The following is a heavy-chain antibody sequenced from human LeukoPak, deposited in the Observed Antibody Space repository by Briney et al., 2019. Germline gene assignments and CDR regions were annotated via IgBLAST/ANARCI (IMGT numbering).Heavy chain of an antibody. Sequence: GGSLRLSCAASGFTFSTYEINWVRQAPGKGLEWISYISSSANTIYYADSVKGRFTISRDNAKHSLYLQMNSLRAEDTAVYYCATRSGWTFDYWGPGTLVTVSS. CDR2: ISSSANTI. V-gene: IGHV3-48*03. J-gene: IGHJ4*02. D-gene: IGHD2-15*01. CDR1: GFTFSTYE. CDR3: ATRSGWTFDY.